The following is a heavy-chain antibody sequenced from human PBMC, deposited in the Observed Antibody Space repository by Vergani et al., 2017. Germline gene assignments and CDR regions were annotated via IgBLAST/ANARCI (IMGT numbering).Heavy chain of an antibody. CDR1: GFPFSSYE. CDR3: ARARYSSSWYCAFDI. V-gene: IGHV3-48*03. D-gene: IGHD6-13*01. Sequence: EVQLVESGGGLVQPGGSLGLSCAASGFPFSSYEMNWVRQVPGKGLEGVSYISSSGSTIYYADSVKGRLTISRDNAKNSLDLQMNSLRAEDTAVYYCARARYSSSWYCAFDIWGQGTMVTVSS. J-gene: IGHJ3*02. CDR2: ISSSGSTI.